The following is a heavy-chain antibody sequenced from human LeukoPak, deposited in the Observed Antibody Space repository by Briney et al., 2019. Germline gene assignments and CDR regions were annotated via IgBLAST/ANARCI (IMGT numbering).Heavy chain of an antibody. CDR3: ARGNWNYKYYFDY. V-gene: IGHV3-7*03. CDR2: IKQDGSEK. Sequence: GGSLRLSCAASGFTFSSYVMSWVRQAPGKGLEWVANIKQDGSEKYYVDSVEGRFTISRDNAKNSLYLQMNSLRAEDTAVYYCARGNWNYKYYFDYWGQGTLVTVSS. D-gene: IGHD1-7*01. CDR1: GFTFSSYV. J-gene: IGHJ4*02.